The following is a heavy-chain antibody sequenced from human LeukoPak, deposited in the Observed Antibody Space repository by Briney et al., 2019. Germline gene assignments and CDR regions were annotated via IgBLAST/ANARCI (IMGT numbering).Heavy chain of an antibody. Sequence: GGSLRLSCAASGFTFSSYAMSWVRQAPGKGLEWVSAISGSGGSTYYADSVKGRFTISRDNSKNTLYLQMYSLRAEDTAVYYCAKPIYCGGDCYSFDYWGQGTLVTVSS. CDR1: GFTFSSYA. V-gene: IGHV3-23*01. J-gene: IGHJ4*02. D-gene: IGHD2-21*02. CDR2: ISGSGGST. CDR3: AKPIYCGGDCYSFDY.